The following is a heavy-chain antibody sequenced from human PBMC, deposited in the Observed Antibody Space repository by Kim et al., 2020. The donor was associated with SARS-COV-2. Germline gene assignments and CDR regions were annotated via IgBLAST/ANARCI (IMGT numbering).Heavy chain of an antibody. Sequence: ASVKVSCKASGYTFSDFYIHWVRQAPGQGLEWMGWINPNSGGTNYAQKFQGRVTMTRDTSISTAYMELSRLRSDDTAVYYCARAVLAAAGYFDFWGQGTL. D-gene: IGHD6-13*01. CDR1: GYTFSDFY. CDR3: ARAVLAAAGYFDF. V-gene: IGHV1-2*02. J-gene: IGHJ4*02. CDR2: INPNSGGT.